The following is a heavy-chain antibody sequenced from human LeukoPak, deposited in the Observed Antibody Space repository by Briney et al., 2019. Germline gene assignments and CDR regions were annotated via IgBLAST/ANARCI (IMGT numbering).Heavy chain of an antibody. CDR3: AKYYTSGSRIFDY. V-gene: IGHV3-23*01. D-gene: IGHD3-10*01. Sequence: GVLRLSCAASGFTFSSYAMSWVRQAPGKGLDCVSVISGSGVNTYYADSVKGRFTISRDNSKNTLYLQMNSLRAEDTAVYYCAKYYTSGSRIFDYWGQGTLVTVSS. CDR1: GFTFSSYA. CDR2: ISGSGVNT. J-gene: IGHJ4*02.